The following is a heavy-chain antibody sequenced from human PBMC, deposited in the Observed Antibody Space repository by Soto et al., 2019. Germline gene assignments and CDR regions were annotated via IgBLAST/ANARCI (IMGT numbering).Heavy chain of an antibody. CDR1: GVSISRSNW. V-gene: IGHV4-4*02. J-gene: IGHJ5*02. D-gene: IGHD2-8*01. CDR2: LYPSGGT. Sequence: QVQLQESGPGLVTPSGTLSLTCSVSGVSISRSNWWTWVRQAPGKGLEWIGELYPSGGTTYNPSLQNRVTISVDYSKNHLSLTLTSVTAADTAVYYCVRCLHCSNGGRFDPWGQGALVTVSS. CDR3: VRCLHCSNGGRFDP.